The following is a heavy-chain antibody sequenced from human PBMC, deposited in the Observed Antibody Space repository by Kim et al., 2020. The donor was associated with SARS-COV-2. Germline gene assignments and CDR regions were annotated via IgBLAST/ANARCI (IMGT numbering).Heavy chain of an antibody. CDR1: GYTFTSYA. J-gene: IGHJ3*02. CDR2: INAGNGNT. D-gene: IGHD3-10*01. Sequence: ASVKVSCKASGYTFTSYAMHWVRQAPGQRLEWMGWINAGNGNTKYSQKFQGRVTITRDTSASTAYMELSSLRSEDTAVYYCARSRELWFGKGAFDIWGQGTMVTVSS. CDR3: ARSRELWFGKGAFDI. V-gene: IGHV1-3*01.